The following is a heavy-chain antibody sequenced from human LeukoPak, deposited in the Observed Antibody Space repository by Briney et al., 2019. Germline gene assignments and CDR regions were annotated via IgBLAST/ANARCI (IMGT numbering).Heavy chain of an antibody. V-gene: IGHV4-59*12. CDR1: GGSISSYY. D-gene: IGHD2-2*02. Sequence: SETLSLTCTVSGGSISSYYWSWIRQPPGKGLEWIGYIYYSGSTNYNPSLKSRVTISVDTSKNQFSLKLSSVTAADTAVYYCARAKAHIPDAFDIWGQGTMVTVSS. CDR3: ARAKAHIPDAFDI. J-gene: IGHJ3*02. CDR2: IYYSGST.